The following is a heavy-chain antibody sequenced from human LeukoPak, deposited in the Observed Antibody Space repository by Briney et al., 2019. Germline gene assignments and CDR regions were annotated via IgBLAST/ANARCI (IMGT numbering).Heavy chain of an antibody. V-gene: IGHV1-18*01. CDR1: GYTFTSYG. Sequence: ASVKVSCKASGYTFTSYGISWVRQAPGQGLEWMGWINAYNGNTNYAQKLKGRFTMTTDTSTSTAYLELSSLRSEDTAVYYCARILTIPAGSDPWGERKPVTLSS. D-gene: IGHD2-2*02. CDR3: ARILTIPAGSDP. J-gene: IGHJ5*02. CDR2: INAYNGNT.